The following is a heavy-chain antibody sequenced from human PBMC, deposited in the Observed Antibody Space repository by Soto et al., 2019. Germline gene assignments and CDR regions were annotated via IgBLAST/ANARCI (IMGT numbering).Heavy chain of an antibody. D-gene: IGHD5-12*01. J-gene: IGHJ6*02. V-gene: IGHV1-46*01. CDR1: GYTFTSYY. Sequence: ASVKLSCKASGYTFTSYYMHWVRQAPGQGLEWMGIINPSGGSTTYAQKFQGRVTMTRDTSTSTVYMELSSLRSEDTAVYYCARGDIVAIFGMDVWGQGTTVTVSS. CDR2: INPSGGST. CDR3: ARGDIVAIFGMDV.